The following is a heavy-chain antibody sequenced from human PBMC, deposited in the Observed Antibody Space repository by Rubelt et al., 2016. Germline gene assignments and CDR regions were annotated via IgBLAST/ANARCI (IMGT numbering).Heavy chain of an antibody. Sequence: QLQLQESGPGLVKPSETLSLTCTVSGGSISSSSYYWGWIRQPPEKGLEWIGSIYYSGSTYYNPSLKSRVTISVDTSKNQFSLKLSSVTASDTAVYYCARLSSGWYYFDYWGQGTLVTVSS. CDR2: IYYSGST. V-gene: IGHV4-39*01. D-gene: IGHD6-19*01. CDR1: GGSISSSSYY. CDR3: ARLSSGWYYFDY. J-gene: IGHJ4*02.